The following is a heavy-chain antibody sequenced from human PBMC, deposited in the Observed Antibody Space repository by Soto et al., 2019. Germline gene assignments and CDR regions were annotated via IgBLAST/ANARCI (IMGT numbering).Heavy chain of an antibody. CDR1: GGSISSSNYY. CDR3: ARPIEGGSSGYYH. D-gene: IGHD3-22*01. J-gene: IGHJ5*02. V-gene: IGHV4-39*01. Sequence: QLQLQESGPGLVKPSETLSLTCTVSGGSISSSNYYWAWIRQPPGKGLEWIGSFYYSGSTYYKPSLKSRVSISVDTSKIQFSLKLSSVTAADTAVYYCARPIEGGSSGYYHWGQGTLVTVSS. CDR2: FYYSGST.